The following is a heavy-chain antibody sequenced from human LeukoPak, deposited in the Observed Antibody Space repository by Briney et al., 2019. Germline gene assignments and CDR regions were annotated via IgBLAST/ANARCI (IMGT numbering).Heavy chain of an antibody. D-gene: IGHD6-19*01. V-gene: IGHV4-39*07. CDR3: AGERGEEYSSGWYKTNYFYN. J-gene: IGHJ4*02. Sequence: SETLSLTCTVSGGSISSSSYYWGWIRQPPGKGLEWIASGDYSGGTYYNPSLESRVAISADMSKNRISLKLTSVTGADTAVYYCAGERGEEYSSGWYKTNYFYNWGQGIRVTVSS. CDR2: GDYSGGT. CDR1: GGSISSSSYY.